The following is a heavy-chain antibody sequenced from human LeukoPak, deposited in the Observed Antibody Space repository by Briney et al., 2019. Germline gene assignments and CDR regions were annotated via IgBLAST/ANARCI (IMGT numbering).Heavy chain of an antibody. V-gene: IGHV3-30-3*01. Sequence: GESLRLSCAASGFTFSNYAMHWVRQAPGKGLEWMAVISYDGSNKYYADSVKGRFTISRDNSKNTLYLQMNSLRAEDTAVYYCARDLSWGSSWSYGMDVWGQGTTVTVSS. CDR2: ISYDGSNK. CDR1: GFTFSNYA. D-gene: IGHD6-13*01. CDR3: ARDLSWGSSWSYGMDV. J-gene: IGHJ6*02.